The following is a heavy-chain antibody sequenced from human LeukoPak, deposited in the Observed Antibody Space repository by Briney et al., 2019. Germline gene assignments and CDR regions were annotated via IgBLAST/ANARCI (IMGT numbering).Heavy chain of an antibody. V-gene: IGHV4-59*01. CDR3: ARDRGYSGYDYYGMDV. CDR2: IYYTGDT. J-gene: IGHJ6*02. Sequence: SETLSLTCTVSGGSISRYYWNWIRQPPGKGLEWIGYIYYTGDTNYTPSLKSRVTISVDTSKTQFSLKSTSVTAADTAVYYCARDRGYSGYDYYGMDVWGQGTTVTVS. D-gene: IGHD5-12*01. CDR1: GGSISRYY.